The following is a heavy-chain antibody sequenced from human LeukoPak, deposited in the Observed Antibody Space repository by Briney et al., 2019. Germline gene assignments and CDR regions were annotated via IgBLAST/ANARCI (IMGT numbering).Heavy chain of an antibody. V-gene: IGHV4-59*08. Sequence: PSETLSLTCTVSSGSISSYSWSWIRQPPGKGLEWIGYIYYSGSTSYNPSLKSRVIVSVDTSKNQFSLKLSSVTAADTAVYYCARHGTLPYYYDSSGYPFLDYWGQGTLVTVSS. J-gene: IGHJ4*02. CDR1: SGSISSYS. CDR3: ARHGTLPYYYDSSGYPFLDY. D-gene: IGHD3-22*01. CDR2: IYYSGST.